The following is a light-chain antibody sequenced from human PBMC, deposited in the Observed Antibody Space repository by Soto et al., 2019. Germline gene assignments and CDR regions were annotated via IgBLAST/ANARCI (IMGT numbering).Light chain of an antibody. CDR1: QSVDKW. J-gene: IGKJ1*01. Sequence: DIQMTQSPSTLSASVGYRFTITCRASQSVDKWLAWHQQKPGKAPKLLIYDASALPRGVPSRFSGSGSGTKFTLTIASLQPDDFATYYCQQYETFSGTFGPGTTGDIK. CDR2: DAS. CDR3: QQYETFSGT. V-gene: IGKV1-5*01.